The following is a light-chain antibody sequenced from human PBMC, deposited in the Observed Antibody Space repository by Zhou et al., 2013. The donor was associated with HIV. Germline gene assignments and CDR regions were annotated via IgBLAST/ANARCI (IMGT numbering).Light chain of an antibody. CDR2: KAS. CDR1: QSITRW. V-gene: IGKV1-5*03. CDR3: QQSYSTSRGTWT. Sequence: DIQMTQSPSSLSASVGDRVTITCRASQSITRWLAWYQQKPGKAPKLLIYKASTLESGVPSRFSGSGSGTDFTLTISSLQPEDFATYYCQQSYSTSRGTWTFGQGTKVEIK. J-gene: IGKJ1*01.